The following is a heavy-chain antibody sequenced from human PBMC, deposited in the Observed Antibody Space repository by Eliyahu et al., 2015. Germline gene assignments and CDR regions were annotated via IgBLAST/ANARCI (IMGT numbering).Heavy chain of an antibody. CDR1: GFXFSXXG. D-gene: IGHD4-17*01. CDR3: ARGGDYFRPYYWYFDL. V-gene: IGHV3-30*03. CDR2: ISYDGNNK. Sequence: QVQLVESGGGVVQPGRSXXLXCAAXGFXFSXXGMHWVRQAPGKGLEWVAAISYDGNNKYYADSVKGRFTISRDSSKNTLYLQMNSLRAGDTAVYYCARGGDYFRPYYWYFDLWGRGTLVTVSS. J-gene: IGHJ2*01.